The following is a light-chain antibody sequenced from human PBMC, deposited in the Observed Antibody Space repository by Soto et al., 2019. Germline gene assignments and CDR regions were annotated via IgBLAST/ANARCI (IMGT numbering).Light chain of an antibody. CDR3: KKYNNWPLT. J-gene: IGKJ4*01. CDR1: QSLSGR. V-gene: IGKV3-15*01. Sequence: EIVLTQSPATLSLSPGERATLSCRASQSLSGRYVAWYQQKRGQAHRLLIYGASSRATGIPARFSGSGSGTEFTLTISSLQSEEFAVYYCKKYNNWPLTVGGGTKVAIK. CDR2: GAS.